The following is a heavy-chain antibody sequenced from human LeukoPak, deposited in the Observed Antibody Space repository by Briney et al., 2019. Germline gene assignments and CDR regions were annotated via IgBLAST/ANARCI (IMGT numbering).Heavy chain of an antibody. J-gene: IGHJ4*02. CDR1: GFTFSSYA. D-gene: IGHD6-13*01. V-gene: IGHV3-23*01. CDR3: AKRRGRGIAAAGTFDY. CDR2: ISGSGGST. Sequence: GGSLRLSCAASGFTFSSYAMSWVRQAPGKGLEWVSAISGSGGSTYYADSVKGRFTVSRDNSKNTLYLQMNSLRAEDTAVYYCAKRRGRGIAAAGTFDYWGQGTLVTVSS.